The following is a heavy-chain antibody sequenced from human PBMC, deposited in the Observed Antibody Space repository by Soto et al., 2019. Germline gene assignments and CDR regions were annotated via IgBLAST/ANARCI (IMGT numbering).Heavy chain of an antibody. CDR3: ASDRYCSGGSCYHFDY. CDR1: GYTFTSYG. D-gene: IGHD2-15*01. CDR2: ISAYDGNT. V-gene: IGHV1-18*01. J-gene: IGHJ4*02. Sequence: QVPLVQSGAEVKKPGASVKVSCKASGYTFTSYGISWVRQAPVQGLEWMGWISAYDGNTSYVQKLQGRVTMTTDTSTCTAYMELRSLRSDYTAVYYCASDRYCSGGSCYHFDYWGQGTLVTVSS.